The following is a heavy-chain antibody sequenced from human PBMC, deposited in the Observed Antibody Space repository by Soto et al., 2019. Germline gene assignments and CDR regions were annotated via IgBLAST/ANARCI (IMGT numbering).Heavy chain of an antibody. CDR2: INAGNGNT. CDR3: ASRQAVAGTNYYYYGMDV. D-gene: IGHD6-19*01. Sequence: QVQLVQSGAEVKKPGASVKVSCKASGYTFTSYAMHWVRQASGQRLEWMGWINAGNGNTKYSQKFQGRVTITRDTSASTAYMELSSLRSEDTAVYYCASRQAVAGTNYYYYGMDVWGQGTTVTVSS. CDR1: GYTFTSYA. J-gene: IGHJ6*02. V-gene: IGHV1-3*01.